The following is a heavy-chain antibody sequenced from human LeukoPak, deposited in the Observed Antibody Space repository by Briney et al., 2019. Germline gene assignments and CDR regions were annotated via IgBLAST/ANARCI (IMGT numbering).Heavy chain of an antibody. J-gene: IGHJ4*02. D-gene: IGHD2/OR15-2a*01. V-gene: IGHV3-7*01. CDR2: IKQDGSEK. CDR1: GFKFSSNW. Sequence: GGSLRLSCAASGFKFSSNWMSWVRQAPGKGLEWVANIKQDGSEKYYVDSVKGRFTISGDNAKNSLYLQMNSLRAEDTAVYYCARGIYGPYSFDSWGQGTLVTVSS. CDR3: ARGIYGPYSFDS.